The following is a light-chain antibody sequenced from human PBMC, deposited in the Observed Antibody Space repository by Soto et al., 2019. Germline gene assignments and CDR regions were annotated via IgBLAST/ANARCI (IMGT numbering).Light chain of an antibody. CDR2: DVS. Sequence: EIVLTQSPGTLSLSPGERATLSCRASQSVRSSYLAWYQQKPGQAPRLLIYDVSNRATGIPARFSGSGSGTDFTLTISSLEPEDFAVYYCQQRSNWPRTFGQGTKVDIK. J-gene: IGKJ1*01. CDR1: QSVRSSY. CDR3: QQRSNWPRT. V-gene: IGKV3-11*01.